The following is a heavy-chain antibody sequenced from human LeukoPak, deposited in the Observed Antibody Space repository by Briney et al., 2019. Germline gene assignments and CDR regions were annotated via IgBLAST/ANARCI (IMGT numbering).Heavy chain of an antibody. CDR1: GYTFTSYY. J-gene: IGHJ4*02. D-gene: IGHD6-13*01. Sequence: GASVKVSCKASGYTFTSYYMHWVRQAPGQGLEWMGITNPSGGSTSYAQKFQGRVTMTRDTSTSTVYMELSSLRSEDTAVYYCARDFGVAAAGPKTNPSLILDYWGRGTLVTVSS. CDR3: ARDFGVAAAGPKTNPSLILDY. V-gene: IGHV1-46*01. CDR2: TNPSGGST.